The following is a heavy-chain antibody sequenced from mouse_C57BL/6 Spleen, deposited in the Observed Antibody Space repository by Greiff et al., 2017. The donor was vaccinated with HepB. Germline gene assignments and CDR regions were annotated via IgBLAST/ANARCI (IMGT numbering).Heavy chain of an antibody. V-gene: IGHV5-9*01. CDR3: ARRDYYGSSYFDY. Sequence: EVRLVESGGGLVKPGGSLKLSCAASGFTFSSYTMSWVRQTPEKRLEWVATTSGGGGNTYYPDSVKGRFTISRDNAKNTLYLQMSSLRSEDTALYYCARRDYYGSSYFDYWGQGTTLTVSS. J-gene: IGHJ2*01. CDR2: TSGGGGNT. CDR1: GFTFSSYT. D-gene: IGHD1-1*01.